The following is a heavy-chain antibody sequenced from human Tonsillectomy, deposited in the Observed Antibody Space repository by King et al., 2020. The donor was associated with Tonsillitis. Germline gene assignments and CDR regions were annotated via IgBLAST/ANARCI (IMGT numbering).Heavy chain of an antibody. V-gene: IGHV3-11*06. J-gene: IGHJ5*02. Sequence: VQLVESGGGLVKPGGSLRLSCAASGFTFSDYYMSWIRQAPGKGLEWVSYISSSSSYTNYADSVKGRFTISRDNAKNSLYLQMNSLRAEDTAVYYCARDIGNYFSWFDPWGQGTLVIVSS. CDR1: GFTFSDYY. CDR3: ARDIGNYFSWFDP. CDR2: ISSSSSYT. D-gene: IGHD1-7*01.